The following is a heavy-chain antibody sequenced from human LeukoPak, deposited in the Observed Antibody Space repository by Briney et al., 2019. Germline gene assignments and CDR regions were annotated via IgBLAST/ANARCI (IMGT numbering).Heavy chain of an antibody. CDR3: ATSPSFPGYSSGWPWGAPGSKFDY. J-gene: IGHJ4*02. Sequence: PGGSLRLSCAASEFIFSNYAMSWVRQAPGKGLEWVSAISGSGFITYYADSVKGRFTISRDNSKNTLFLQMNSLRVEDTALYHCATSPSFPGYSSGWPWGAPGSKFDYWGQGTLVTVSS. V-gene: IGHV3-23*01. CDR2: ISGSGFIT. CDR1: EFIFSNYA. D-gene: IGHD6-19*01.